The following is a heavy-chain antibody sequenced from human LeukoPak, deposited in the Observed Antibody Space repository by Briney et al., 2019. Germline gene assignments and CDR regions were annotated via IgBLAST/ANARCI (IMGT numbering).Heavy chain of an antibody. Sequence: PGGSLRLSCAASGFTFSSYGMHWVRQAPGKGLGGVAFIRYDGSKKNYANSVKGRFTISRDNSENTLYLQMNSLRVEDTAVYFCAKEWYSGSPGDYWGQGTLVTVSS. CDR1: GFTFSSYG. CDR2: IRYDGSKK. CDR3: AKEWYSGSPGDY. D-gene: IGHD1-26*01. J-gene: IGHJ4*02. V-gene: IGHV3-30*02.